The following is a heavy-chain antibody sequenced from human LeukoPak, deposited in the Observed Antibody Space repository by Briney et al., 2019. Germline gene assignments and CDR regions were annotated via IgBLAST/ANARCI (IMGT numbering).Heavy chain of an antibody. CDR1: GYSFTSYW. CDR2: IYPGDSDP. D-gene: IGHD3-22*01. V-gene: IGHV5-51*01. CDR3: ARPVSDSSGYYYDQWFDP. Sequence: GESLKISGKGSGYSFTSYWIGWVRQMPGKGLEWMDIIYPGDSDPRYRPSFQGQVTITADKSISTAYLQWSSLKASDTAMYYCARPVSDSSGYYYDQWFDPWGQGTLVTVSS. J-gene: IGHJ5*02.